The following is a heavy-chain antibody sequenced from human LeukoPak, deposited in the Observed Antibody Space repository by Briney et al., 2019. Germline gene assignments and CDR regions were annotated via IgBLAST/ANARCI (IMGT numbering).Heavy chain of an antibody. CDR2: IKSDGSNI. Sequence: PGGSLRLSCAASGFTFSSYWMHWVRQPPGKGLVWVSRIKSDGSNIVYADSVKGRFTISRDNAKNTLFLQMNSLRAEDTAVYYCARGYSGSFDYWGQGTLVTVSS. D-gene: IGHD1-26*01. CDR3: ARGYSGSFDY. CDR1: GFTFSSYW. V-gene: IGHV3-74*01. J-gene: IGHJ4*02.